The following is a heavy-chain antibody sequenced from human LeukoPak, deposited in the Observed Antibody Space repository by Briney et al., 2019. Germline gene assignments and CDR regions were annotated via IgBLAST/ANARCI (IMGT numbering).Heavy chain of an antibody. CDR1: GYTFTSYG. CDR3: ARDTYYYDSSGYYYVLEGNAFDI. CDR2: FSAYNGNT. V-gene: IGHV1-18*01. J-gene: IGHJ3*02. Sequence: ASVKVSCKASGYTFTSYGISWVRQAPEQGLEWMGWFSAYNGNTNYAQKLQGRVTMTTDTSTSTAYMELRSLRSDDTAVYYCARDTYYYDSSGYYYVLEGNAFDIWGQGTMVTVSS. D-gene: IGHD3-22*01.